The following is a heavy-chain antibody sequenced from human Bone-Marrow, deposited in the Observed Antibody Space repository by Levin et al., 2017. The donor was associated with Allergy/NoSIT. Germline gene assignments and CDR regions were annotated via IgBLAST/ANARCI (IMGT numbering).Heavy chain of an antibody. J-gene: IGHJ4*02. CDR1: GSTFTNYY. CDR3: AKVRQAFCNGRSCYGAFDS. Sequence: ASVKVSCKSSGSTFTNYYLHWVRQAPGQGPEWMGFIDPSGGTTTYSQKFQGRVTMTRDTSTRALYMGLTSLRSEDTAVYYCAKVRQAFCNGRSCYGAFDSWGQGTLVTVSS. V-gene: IGHV1-46*01. CDR2: IDPSGGTT. D-gene: IGHD2-15*01.